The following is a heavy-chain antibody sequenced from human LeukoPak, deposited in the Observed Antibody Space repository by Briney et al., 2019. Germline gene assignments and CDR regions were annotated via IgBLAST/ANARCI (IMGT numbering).Heavy chain of an antibody. D-gene: IGHD3-22*01. CDR3: ARIFYDSSGYLPFDY. CDR2: INHSGRT. Sequence: PSETLSLTCAVYGESFSDYYWNWIRQPPGKGLEWIGEINHSGRTNYNPSLKSRVIISVDTSKNQFSLKLSSVTAADTAVYYCARIFYDSSGYLPFDYWGQGTLVTVSS. V-gene: IGHV4-34*01. J-gene: IGHJ4*02. CDR1: GESFSDYY.